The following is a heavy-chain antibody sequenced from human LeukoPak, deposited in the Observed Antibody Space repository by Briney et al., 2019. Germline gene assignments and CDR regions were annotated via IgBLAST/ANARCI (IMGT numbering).Heavy chain of an antibody. D-gene: IGHD4-11*01. CDR2: IYTSGST. CDR3: ARVSHDYSNPRAFDY. Sequence: PSETLSLTCTVSGGSISSSSYYWGWIRQPPGKGLEWIGRIYTSGSTNYNPSLKSRVTMSVDTSKNQFSLKLSSVTAADTAVYYCARVSHDYSNPRAFDYWGQGTLVTVSS. J-gene: IGHJ4*02. V-gene: IGHV4-39*07. CDR1: GGSISSSSYY.